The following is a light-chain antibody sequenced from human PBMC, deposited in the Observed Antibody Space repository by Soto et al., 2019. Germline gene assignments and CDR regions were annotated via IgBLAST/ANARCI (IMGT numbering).Light chain of an antibody. Sequence: QSALTQPPSASGSPGQSVTISCTGTSSDVGGYDFVSWFQQQPGRAPRRIIYDVSQRPSGVPDRFSGSKSGNTASLTVSGLQAEDEADYYCASYAADNTYVFGTGTKLTVL. CDR3: ASYAADNTYV. CDR1: SSDVGGYDF. J-gene: IGLJ1*01. V-gene: IGLV2-8*01. CDR2: DVS.